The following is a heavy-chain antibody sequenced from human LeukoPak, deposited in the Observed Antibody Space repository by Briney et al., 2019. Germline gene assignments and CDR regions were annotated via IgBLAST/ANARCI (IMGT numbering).Heavy chain of an antibody. Sequence: GGSLRLSCAASGFTFSSYSMNWVRQAPGKGLEWVSGISWNSGSIGYADSVKGRFTISRDNAKNSLYLQMNSLRAEDMALYYCAKDSSSWFWGAFDIWGQGTMVTVSS. CDR1: GFTFSSYS. V-gene: IGHV3-9*03. CDR2: ISWNSGSI. J-gene: IGHJ3*02. CDR3: AKDSSSWFWGAFDI. D-gene: IGHD6-13*01.